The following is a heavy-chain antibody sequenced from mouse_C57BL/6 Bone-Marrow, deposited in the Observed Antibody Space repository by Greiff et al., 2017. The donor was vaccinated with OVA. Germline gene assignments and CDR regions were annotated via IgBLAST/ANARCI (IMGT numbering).Heavy chain of an antibody. J-gene: IGHJ4*01. V-gene: IGHV1-69*01. D-gene: IGHD1-1*01. CDR1: GYTFTSYW. CDR3: ARCPDYHGSSYEAMDC. Sequence: VQLQQPGAELVMPGASVKLSCKASGYTFTSYWMHWVKQRPGQGLEWIGEIDPSGSYTNYNQKFKGKSTLTVDKSSSTAYMQLRSLPSEDSAVYYGARCPDYHGSSYEAMDCWGKGTSVTVAS. CDR2: IDPSGSYT.